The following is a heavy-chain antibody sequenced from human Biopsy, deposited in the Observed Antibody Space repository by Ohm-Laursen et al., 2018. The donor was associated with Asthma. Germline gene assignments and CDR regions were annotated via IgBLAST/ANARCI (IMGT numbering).Heavy chain of an antibody. J-gene: IGHJ4*02. D-gene: IGHD1-26*01. Sequence: SLRLSCSASGFTFSSYAMSWVRQAPGKGLEWVSGISWNSGSIGYADSVKGRFTISRDNAKNSLYLQMNSLRAEDTALYYCAKGEWELLEANFDYWGQGTLVTVSS. CDR2: ISWNSGSI. CDR1: GFTFSSYA. V-gene: IGHV3-9*01. CDR3: AKGEWELLEANFDY.